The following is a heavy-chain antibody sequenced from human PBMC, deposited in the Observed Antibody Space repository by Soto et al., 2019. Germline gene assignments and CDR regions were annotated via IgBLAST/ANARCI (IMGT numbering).Heavy chain of an antibody. CDR3: ARGLGYCSGGSRYSGAFDI. V-gene: IGHV1-8*01. Sequence: CXAXGXXFXSXXINWVRXXXXQXXXWMGWMNPNSGNTGYAQKFQGRVTMTRNTSISTAYMELSSLRSEDTAVYYCARGLGYCSGGSRYSGAFDIWGQGTMVTVSS. CDR2: MNPNSGNT. D-gene: IGHD2-15*01. J-gene: IGHJ3*02. CDR1: GXXFXSXX.